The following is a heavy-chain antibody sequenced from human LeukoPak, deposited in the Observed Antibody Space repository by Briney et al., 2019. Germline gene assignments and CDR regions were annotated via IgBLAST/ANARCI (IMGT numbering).Heavy chain of an antibody. J-gene: IGHJ4*02. CDR2: IKQDGSEK. D-gene: IGHD4-17*01. CDR1: GFTFTSYW. V-gene: IGHV3-7*01. CDR3: ARDWGDYGDY. Sequence: GGSLRLSCVASGFTFTSYWMTWVRQVPGKGLEWVANIKQDGSEKYYVDSVKGRFTISRDNARNSLYLQMNSLRADDTAVYYCARDWGDYGDYWGQGTLVTVSS.